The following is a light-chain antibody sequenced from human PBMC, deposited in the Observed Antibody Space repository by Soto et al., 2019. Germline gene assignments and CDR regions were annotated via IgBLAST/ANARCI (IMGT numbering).Light chain of an antibody. Sequence: EVVLTQSPVTLSLSPGERATLSCRASQRIANNFLAWFQQKPGQPPTLLIYGASTKASGIPDRFCGSGSWTNFALTLSRLGAVYFALYYCQQYDRSTFTFGPGTKLQNK. V-gene: IGKV3-20*01. CDR3: QQYDRSTFT. J-gene: IGKJ2*01. CDR2: GAS. CDR1: QRIANNF.